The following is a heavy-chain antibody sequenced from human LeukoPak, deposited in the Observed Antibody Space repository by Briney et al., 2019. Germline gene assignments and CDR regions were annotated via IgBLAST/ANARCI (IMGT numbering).Heavy chain of an antibody. CDR3: ARNRGDNTFDY. CDR1: GYSFTSYW. Sequence: GESLKISCKGSGYSFTSYWIAWVRQMPGKGLEWMGIVYPGDSNTRYSPSFEGQVTISADKSMNTAYLQWNSLKASDTAMYYCARNRGDNTFDYWGQGTLVTVSS. CDR2: VYPGDSNT. D-gene: IGHD3-10*01. V-gene: IGHV5-51*01. J-gene: IGHJ4*02.